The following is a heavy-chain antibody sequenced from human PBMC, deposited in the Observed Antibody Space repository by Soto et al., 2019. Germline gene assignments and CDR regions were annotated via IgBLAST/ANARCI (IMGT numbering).Heavy chain of an antibody. CDR3: GIVVAGTNRWFVS. V-gene: IGHV1-2*04. CDR2: INPNSGGT. CDR1: GYTFTGYY. J-gene: IGHJ5*01. Sequence: GASVKVSCKASGYTFTGYYMHWVRQAPGQGLEWMGWINPNSGGTNYAQKFQGWVTMTRDTSISTAYMELSRLRSDDTAVYYCGIVVAGTNRWFVSWGTGTLVTV. D-gene: IGHD6-13*01.